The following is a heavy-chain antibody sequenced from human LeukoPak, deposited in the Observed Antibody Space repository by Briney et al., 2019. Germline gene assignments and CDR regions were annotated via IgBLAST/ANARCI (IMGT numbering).Heavy chain of an antibody. CDR2: INPSGGTT. CDR3: ARDRPVGYCSSTSCYAILNFDY. J-gene: IGHJ4*02. Sequence: ASVKVSCKASGYSFTTFYMHWVRQAPGQGLEWIGIINPSGGTTSQAQKFQGRVTMTRDTSTSTVYMELSSLRSEDTAVYYCARDRPVGYCSSTSCYAILNFDYWGQGTLVTVSS. D-gene: IGHD2-2*01. V-gene: IGHV1-46*01. CDR1: GYSFTTFY.